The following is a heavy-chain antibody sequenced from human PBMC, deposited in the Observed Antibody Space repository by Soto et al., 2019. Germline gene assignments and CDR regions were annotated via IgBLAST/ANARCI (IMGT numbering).Heavy chain of an antibody. Sequence: PGGSLRLSCAASGFTFSRNWMSWVRQAPGKGLEWVANIKQDGSEKYYVDSVKGRFTISRDNAKNSLYLQMNSLRAEDTAVYYCARDTGYCSGGSCHISAFHIRGQGPMVTVS. CDR2: IKQDGSEK. J-gene: IGHJ3*02. CDR3: ARDTGYCSGGSCHISAFHI. CDR1: GFTFSRNW. D-gene: IGHD2-15*01. V-gene: IGHV3-7*01.